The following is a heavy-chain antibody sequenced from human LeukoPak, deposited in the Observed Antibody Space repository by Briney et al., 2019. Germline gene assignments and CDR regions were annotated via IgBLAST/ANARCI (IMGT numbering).Heavy chain of an antibody. J-gene: IGHJ4*02. CDR2: IKQDGSEK. V-gene: IGHV3-7*03. D-gene: IGHD3-10*01. CDR3: AKVVYGSGSYPNDY. CDR1: GFTFSSYW. Sequence: QSGGSLSLSFAASGFTFSSYWMSWVRQAPGKGLEWVANIKQDGSEKYYVDSVKGRFTISRDNAKNSLYLHMNSLRAEDTAVYYCAKVVYGSGSYPNDYWGQGTLVTVSS.